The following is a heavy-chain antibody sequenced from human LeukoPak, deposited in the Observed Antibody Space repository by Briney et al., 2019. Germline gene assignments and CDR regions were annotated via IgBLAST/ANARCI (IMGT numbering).Heavy chain of an antibody. CDR1: GYRFTNYW. Sequence: GESLKISCKGSGYRFTNYWIGWVHQMPEKGLEWMGIIYFGDSHTTYSPSFQGQVTISADRSISTAYLHWNSLKASDTAIYYCAKSAGSSSSWEFDSWGQGTLVTVSS. CDR2: IYFGDSHT. V-gene: IGHV5-51*07. J-gene: IGHJ4*02. CDR3: AKSAGSSSSWEFDS. D-gene: IGHD6-13*01.